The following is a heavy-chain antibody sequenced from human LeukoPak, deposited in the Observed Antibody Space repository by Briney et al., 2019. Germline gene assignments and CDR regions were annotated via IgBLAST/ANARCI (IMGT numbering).Heavy chain of an antibody. CDR1: GGSIRSSYYY. D-gene: IGHD3-16*01. J-gene: IGHJ5*02. Sequence: PSETLSLTCTVSGGSIRSSYYYWGWIRQPPGKGLEWIGSIYDSGSTYYNPSLKSRVTISVDTSKNQFSLKLNSVTAADTAVYYCARRMITFGGVIGRFDPWGQGTLVTVSS. CDR2: IYDSGST. CDR3: ARRMITFGGVIGRFDP. V-gene: IGHV4-39*01.